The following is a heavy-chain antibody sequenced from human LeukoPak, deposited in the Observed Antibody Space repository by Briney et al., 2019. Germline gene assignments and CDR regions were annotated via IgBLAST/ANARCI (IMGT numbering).Heavy chain of an antibody. J-gene: IGHJ4*02. CDR2: NNPNTGGT. CDR1: GHTFTSYY. V-gene: IGHV1-2*02. CDR3: ARDKGGQQWDY. D-gene: IGHD6-19*01. Sequence: ASVKVSCKASGHTFTSYYIHWVRQAPGQGLEWVGWNNPNTGGTSYAQNFKGRVTMTRDTSINTAYMEVSSPTSDNTAVYYCARDKGGQQWDYWGQGTLVTVSS.